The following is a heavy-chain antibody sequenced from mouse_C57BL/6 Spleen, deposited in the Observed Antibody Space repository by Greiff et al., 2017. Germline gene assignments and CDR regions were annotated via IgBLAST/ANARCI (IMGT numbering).Heavy chain of an antibody. Sequence: VQLVESGPELVRPAPSVTLSCTASGYTFTDYEMHWVKQTPVHGLEWIGAIDPETGGTDYNQKFKGKAILTADNSSSTAYMELRSLTSEDSAVYYCTRRANYYLDYWGQGTTLTVSS. CDR3: TRRANYYLDY. CDR2: IDPETGGT. D-gene: IGHD3-1*01. CDR1: GYTFTDYE. J-gene: IGHJ2*01. V-gene: IGHV1-15*01.